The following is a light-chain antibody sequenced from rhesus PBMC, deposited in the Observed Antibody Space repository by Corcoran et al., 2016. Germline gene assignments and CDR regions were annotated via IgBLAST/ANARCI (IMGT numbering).Light chain of an antibody. Sequence: DIQMTQSPSSLSASVGDRVTVTCRASQGINKELSWYQQKPGKVPTLLIYAASSLRTGVSSRFSGGGSGTMFTLTISSLQPEDVATYYCQQDYDDPYTFGQGTKVEIK. CDR2: AAS. V-gene: IGKV1-94*01. J-gene: IGKJ2*01. CDR1: QGINKE. CDR3: QQDYDDPYT.